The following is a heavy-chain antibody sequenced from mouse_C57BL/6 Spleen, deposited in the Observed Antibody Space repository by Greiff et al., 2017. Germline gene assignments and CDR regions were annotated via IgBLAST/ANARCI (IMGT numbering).Heavy chain of an antibody. CDR3: ARGLPLLYYAMDY. D-gene: IGHD2-2*01. Sequence: VQLQQPGTELVKPGASVKLSCKASGYTFTSYWMHWVKQRPGQGLEWIGNINPSNGGTNYNEKFKSKATLTVDKSSSTAYMQLSSLTSEDSAVYYCARGLPLLYYAMDYWGQGTSVTVSS. V-gene: IGHV1-53*01. J-gene: IGHJ4*01. CDR2: INPSNGGT. CDR1: GYTFTSYW.